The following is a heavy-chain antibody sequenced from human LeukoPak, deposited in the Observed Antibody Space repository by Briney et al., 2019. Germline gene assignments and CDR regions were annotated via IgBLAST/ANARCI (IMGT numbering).Heavy chain of an antibody. CDR1: GFTFSRYW. Sequence: GGSLRLSCAASGFTFSRYWMSWVRQAPGKGLEWVANIKQDGSEKYYVDSVKGRFTISRDNAKNSLYLQMNSLRAEDTAVYYCARGTIAAAGYYYFDYWGQGTQVTVSS. CDR2: IKQDGSEK. D-gene: IGHD6-13*01. J-gene: IGHJ4*02. CDR3: ARGTIAAAGYYYFDY. V-gene: IGHV3-7*04.